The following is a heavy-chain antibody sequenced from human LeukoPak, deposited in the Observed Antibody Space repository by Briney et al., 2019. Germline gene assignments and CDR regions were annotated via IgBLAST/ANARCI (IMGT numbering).Heavy chain of an antibody. CDR1: GFSFSSYV. V-gene: IGHV3-21*03. Sequence: AGGSLRLSCAAPGFSFSSYVMTWVRQSPGKGLERVSPISRDSSHIYYADSVKGRFTISRDNAQNSLYLQLDSLRAEDTAVYYCGRIIVPGRWYFDQWGQGTLVTVSS. CDR3: GRIIVPGRWYFDQ. D-gene: IGHD1-26*01. CDR2: ISRDSSHI. J-gene: IGHJ4*02.